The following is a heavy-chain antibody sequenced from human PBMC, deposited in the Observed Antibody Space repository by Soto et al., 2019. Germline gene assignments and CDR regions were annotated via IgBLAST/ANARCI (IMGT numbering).Heavy chain of an antibody. Sequence: QVQLVESGGGLVKPGGSLRLSCAASGLTFSDCYMNWIRQAPGKGLDGVSYISSSGSSINYAGSVKGRFTISRDNAKNSLYLQMTSLRAEDTAMYYCARVRFGEWGYAMDVWGQGTTVTVSS. CDR1: GLTFSDCY. CDR3: ARVRFGEWGYAMDV. CDR2: ISSSGSSI. D-gene: IGHD3-10*01. J-gene: IGHJ6*02. V-gene: IGHV3-11*01.